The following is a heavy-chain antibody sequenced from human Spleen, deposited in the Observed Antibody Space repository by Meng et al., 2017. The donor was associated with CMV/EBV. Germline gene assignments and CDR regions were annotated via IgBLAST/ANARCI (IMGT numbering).Heavy chain of an antibody. J-gene: IGHJ6*02. CDR3: ASGVIGRTYYYYGMDV. CDR2: ISYDGSNK. D-gene: IGHD1-26*01. CDR1: GFTFSSYA. Sequence: LSLTCAASGFTFSSYAMHWVRQAPGKGLEWVAVISYDGSNKYYADSVKGRFTISRDNSKNTLYLQMNSLRAEDTAVYYCASGVIGRTYYYYGMDVWGQGTTVTVSS. V-gene: IGHV3-30-3*01.